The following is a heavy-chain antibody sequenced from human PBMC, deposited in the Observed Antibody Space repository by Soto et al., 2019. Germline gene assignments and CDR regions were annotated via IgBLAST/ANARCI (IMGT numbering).Heavy chain of an antibody. J-gene: IGHJ4*02. D-gene: IGHD3-9*01. CDR3: SRKISNYDILTGPNLDYFDY. Sequence: PSETLSLTCTVSGGSISSSSYYWGWIRQPPGKGLEWIGSIYYSGSTYYNTSLKSRVTISVDTSKNQFSLKLSSVTAADTAVYYCSRKISNYDILTGPNLDYFDYWGQGTLVTVSS. CDR2: IYYSGST. CDR1: GGSISSSSYY. V-gene: IGHV4-39*01.